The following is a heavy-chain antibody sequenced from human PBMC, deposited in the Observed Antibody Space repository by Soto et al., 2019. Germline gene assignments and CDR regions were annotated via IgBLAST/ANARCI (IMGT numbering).Heavy chain of an antibody. D-gene: IGHD3-10*01. Sequence: PGWSLRLSCAASVFTFSSYGMHWVRQAPGKGLEWVAVISYDGSNKHYVDSVKGRFTISRDNSKNTLYLQMNSLRAEDTAVYCCARPRYNDDAFDIWGQGTMVTVSS. CDR1: VFTFSSYG. V-gene: IGHV3-30*03. CDR3: ARPRYNDDAFDI. J-gene: IGHJ3*02. CDR2: ISYDGSNK.